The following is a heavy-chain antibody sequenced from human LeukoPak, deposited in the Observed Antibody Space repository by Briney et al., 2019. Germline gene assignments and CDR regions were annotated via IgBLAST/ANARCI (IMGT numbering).Heavy chain of an antibody. CDR2: IGVTGRST. D-gene: IGHD3-10*01. CDR1: GLSFSSYA. V-gene: IGHV3-23*01. CDR3: ARDLDYYGSGSYYDAFDI. J-gene: IGHJ3*02. Sequence: GGSLRLSCAASGLSFSSYAMNWVRQAPRKGLEWVSGIGVTGRSTYYADSVKGRFTISRDNAKNSLYLQMNSLRDEDTAVYSCARDLDYYGSGSYYDAFDIWGQGTMVTVSS.